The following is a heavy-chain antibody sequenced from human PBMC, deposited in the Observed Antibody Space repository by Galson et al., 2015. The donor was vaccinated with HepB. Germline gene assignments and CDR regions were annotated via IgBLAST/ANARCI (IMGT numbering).Heavy chain of an antibody. Sequence: SLRLSCAASGFTFSDYYMSWIRQAPGKGLEWVSYISSSSSYTNYADSVKGRFTISRDNAKNSLYLQMNSLRAEDTAVYYCAREKGSGSSPFDYWGQGTLVTVSS. CDR3: AREKGSGSSPFDY. V-gene: IGHV3-11*05. J-gene: IGHJ4*02. CDR1: GFTFSDYY. CDR2: ISSSSSYT. D-gene: IGHD3-10*01.